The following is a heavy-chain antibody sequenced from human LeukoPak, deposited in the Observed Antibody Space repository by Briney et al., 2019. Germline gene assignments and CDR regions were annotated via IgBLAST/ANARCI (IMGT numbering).Heavy chain of an antibody. CDR3: ARELLGHGYNSGDFDY. CDR2: IKQDGSEK. CDR1: GFTFSSYA. Sequence: PGGSLRLSCAASGFTFSSYAMSWVRQAPGKGLEWVANIKQDGSEKYYVDSVKGRITISRDNAKNSPYLQMNSLRAEDTAVYYCARELLGHGYNSGDFDYWGQGTLVTVSS. D-gene: IGHD5-24*01. J-gene: IGHJ4*02. V-gene: IGHV3-7*01.